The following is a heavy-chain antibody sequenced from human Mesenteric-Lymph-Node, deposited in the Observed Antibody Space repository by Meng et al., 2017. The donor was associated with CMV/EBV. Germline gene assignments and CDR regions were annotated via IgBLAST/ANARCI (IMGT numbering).Heavy chain of an antibody. CDR3: ARELTPRGASTHNWFDP. Sequence: GGSLRLSCAASGFTFSSYEMNWVRQAPGKGLEWVSYISSSGSTIYYADSVKGRFTISRDNAKNSLYLQMNSLRAEDTAVYYCARELTPRGASTHNWFDPWGQGTLVTVSS. D-gene: IGHD1-14*01. CDR2: ISSSGSTI. J-gene: IGHJ5*02. CDR1: GFTFSSYE. V-gene: IGHV3-48*03.